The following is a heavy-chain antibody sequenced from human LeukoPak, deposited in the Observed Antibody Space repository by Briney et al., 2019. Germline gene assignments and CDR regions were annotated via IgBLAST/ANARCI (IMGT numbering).Heavy chain of an antibody. CDR3: AREGQAYSSSTLGY. D-gene: IGHD6-6*01. V-gene: IGHV3-48*03. CDR2: ISSSGSTI. J-gene: IGHJ4*02. CDR1: GFTFSSYE. Sequence: GGSLRLSCAASGFTFSSYEMNWVRQAPGKGLEWVSYISSSGSTIYYADSVKGRFTISRDNAKNSLYLQMNSLRAEDTAVYYCAREGQAYSSSTLGYWGQGTLVTVSS.